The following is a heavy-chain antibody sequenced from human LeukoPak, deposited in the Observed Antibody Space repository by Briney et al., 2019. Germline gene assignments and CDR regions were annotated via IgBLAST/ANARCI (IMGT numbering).Heavy chain of an antibody. CDR1: GSTFSSYW. CDR2: INTDGSST. Sequence: GGSLRLSCAASGSTFSSYWMHWVRQAPGKGLVWVSRINTDGSSTSYADSVKGRFTISRDNAKNTLYLQMNSLRAEDTAVYYCARVQWELDAFDIWGQGTMVTVSS. D-gene: IGHD1-26*01. CDR3: ARVQWELDAFDI. J-gene: IGHJ3*02. V-gene: IGHV3-74*01.